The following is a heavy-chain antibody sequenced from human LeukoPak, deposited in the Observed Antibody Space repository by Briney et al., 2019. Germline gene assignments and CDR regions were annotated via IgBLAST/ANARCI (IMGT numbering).Heavy chain of an antibody. V-gene: IGHV1-18*01. CDR3: ARDSYEGFWFDP. Sequence: ASVKVSCKASGYTFTSYDINWVRQAPGQGLEWMGWISAYNGNTNYAQKLQGRVTMTTDTSTSTAYMELRSLRSDDTAVYYCARDSYEGFWFDPWGQGTLVTVSS. CDR1: GYTFTSYD. D-gene: IGHD2-8*01. J-gene: IGHJ5*02. CDR2: ISAYNGNT.